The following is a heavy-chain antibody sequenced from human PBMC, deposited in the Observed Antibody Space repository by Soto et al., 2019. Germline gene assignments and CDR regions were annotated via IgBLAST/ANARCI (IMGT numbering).Heavy chain of an antibody. Sequence: QVQLVQSGAEVKKPGASVKVSCKASGYTFTSYAMHWVRQAPGQRLEWMGWINAGNGNTKYSQKFQGRVTITRDTSASTAYMELSSLRSEDTAVYYCATLYSSGWYLADVYYYGMDVWGQGTTVTVSS. J-gene: IGHJ6*02. V-gene: IGHV1-3*01. D-gene: IGHD6-19*01. CDR1: GYTFTSYA. CDR2: INAGNGNT. CDR3: ATLYSSGWYLADVYYYGMDV.